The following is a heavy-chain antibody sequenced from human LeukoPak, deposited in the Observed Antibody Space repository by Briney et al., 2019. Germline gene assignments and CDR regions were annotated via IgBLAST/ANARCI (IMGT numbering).Heavy chain of an antibody. CDR3: ARGVRDSGYDSNWFDP. CDR1: GGSISSGDYY. CDR2: IYYSGST. D-gene: IGHD5-12*01. Sequence: SETLSLTCTVSGGSISSGDYYWSWIRQPPGKGLEWIGYIYYSGSTYYNPSLKSRVTISVDTSKNQFSLKLSSVTAADTAVYYCARGVRDSGYDSNWFDPWGQGTLVTVSS. J-gene: IGHJ5*02. V-gene: IGHV4-30-4*01.